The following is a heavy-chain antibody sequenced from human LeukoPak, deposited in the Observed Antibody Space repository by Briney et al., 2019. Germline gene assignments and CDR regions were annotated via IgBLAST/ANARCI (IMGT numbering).Heavy chain of an antibody. D-gene: IGHD1-14*01. Sequence: PGGSLRLSCTASGFTFSNYAMTWVRQAPGKGLEWVSAISRSGVHTYYADSVKGRFTTSRDNSKNTLYLQMNSLRAEDTAVYSCAKGPPNNSQGYLDYWGQGTLVTVSS. V-gene: IGHV3-23*01. CDR3: AKGPPNNSQGYLDY. J-gene: IGHJ4*02. CDR1: GFTFSNYA. CDR2: ISRSGVHT.